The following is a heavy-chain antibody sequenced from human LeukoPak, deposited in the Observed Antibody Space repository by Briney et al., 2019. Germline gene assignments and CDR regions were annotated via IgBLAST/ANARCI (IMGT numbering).Heavy chain of an antibody. CDR2: ISYDGSNK. CDR3: AKDGCGGDCSWYFDL. D-gene: IGHD2-21*02. Sequence: GGSLRLSCAASGFIFSGHVMHWVRQAPGKGLEWVSLISYDGSNKDYADSVKGRFTISRDNSKNTLHLQMRSLRAEDTAVYFCAKDGCGGDCSWYFDLWGRGTLITVSS. J-gene: IGHJ2*01. CDR1: GFIFSGHV. V-gene: IGHV3-30-3*01.